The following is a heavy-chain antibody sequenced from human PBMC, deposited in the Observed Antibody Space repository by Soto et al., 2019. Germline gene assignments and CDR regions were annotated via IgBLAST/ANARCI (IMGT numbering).Heavy chain of an antibody. J-gene: IGHJ3*02. CDR2: IKQDGSEK. CDR1: GFTFSSYW. D-gene: IGHD6-19*01. Sequence: EVQLVESGGGLVQPGGSLRLSCAASGFTFSSYWMSWVRQAPGKGLEWVANIKQDGSEKYYVDSVKGRFTISRDNAKNSLYLQMNSLRAEDTAVYYCARERGSGLANDAFDIWGQGTMVTVSS. CDR3: ARERGSGLANDAFDI. V-gene: IGHV3-7*01.